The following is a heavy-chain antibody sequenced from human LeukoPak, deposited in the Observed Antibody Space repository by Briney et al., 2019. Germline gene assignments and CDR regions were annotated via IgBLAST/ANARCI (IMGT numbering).Heavy chain of an antibody. V-gene: IGHV4-30-4*01. CDR3: ARGLQYFDY. J-gene: IGHJ4*02. CDR1: GGSISSGDYY. Sequence: PSETLSLTCTVSGGSISSGDYYWSWIRQPPGKGLEWIGYIYFSGSTYYNPSLKSRVTISVDTSKNQFSLKLSSVTAADTTVYYCARGLQYFDYWGQGTLVTVSS. CDR2: IYFSGST. D-gene: IGHD2-15*01.